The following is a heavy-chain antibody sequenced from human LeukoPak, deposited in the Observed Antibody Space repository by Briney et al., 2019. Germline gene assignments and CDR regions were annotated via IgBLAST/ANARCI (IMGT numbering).Heavy chain of an antibody. CDR3: ARDLFYYDSSGSKAHYFDY. Sequence: PSETLSLTCTVSGGSISSGGYCWSWIRQHPGKGLEWIGYIYYSGSTYYNPSLKSRVTISVDTSKNQFSLKLSSVTAADTAVYYCARDLFYYDSSGSKAHYFDYWGQGTLVTVSS. D-gene: IGHD3-22*01. CDR1: GGSISSGGYC. CDR2: IYYSGST. V-gene: IGHV4-31*03. J-gene: IGHJ4*02.